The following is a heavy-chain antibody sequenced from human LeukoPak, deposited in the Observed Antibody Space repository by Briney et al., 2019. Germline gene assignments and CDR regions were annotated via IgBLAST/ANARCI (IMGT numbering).Heavy chain of an antibody. CDR1: GGTFSSYA. CDR3: ARAQRFLESPQAFDI. V-gene: IGHV1-69*13. CDR2: IIPIFGTA. J-gene: IGHJ3*02. D-gene: IGHD3-3*01. Sequence: ASVKVSCKASGGTFSSYAISWVRRAPGQGLEWMGGIIPIFGTANYAQKFQGRVTITADESTSTAYMELSSLRSEDTAVYYCARAQRFLESPQAFDIWGQGTMVTVSS.